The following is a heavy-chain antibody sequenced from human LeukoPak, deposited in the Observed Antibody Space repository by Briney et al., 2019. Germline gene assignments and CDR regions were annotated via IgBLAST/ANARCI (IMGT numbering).Heavy chain of an antibody. CDR2: ISWNGGSI. CDR3: SKLIYDLDGFDV. Sequence: PGGSLRLSCAASGFTFDDYAMHWVRQAPGKGLEWVSGISWNGGSIGYADSVKGRFTISRDNAKNTLYLQMNSLRAEDTALYYCSKLIYDLDGFDVWGQGTMVTVSS. J-gene: IGHJ3*01. CDR1: GFTFDDYA. V-gene: IGHV3-9*01. D-gene: IGHD5/OR15-5a*01.